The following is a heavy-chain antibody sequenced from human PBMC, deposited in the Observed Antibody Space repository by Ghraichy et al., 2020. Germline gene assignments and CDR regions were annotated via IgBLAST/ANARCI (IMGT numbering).Heavy chain of an antibody. D-gene: IGHD2-2*01. CDR2: INHSGST. CDR1: GGSFSGYY. V-gene: IGHV4-34*01. Sequence: ETLSLTCAVYGGSFSGYYWSWIRQPPGKGLEWIGEINHSGSTNYNPSLKSRVTISVDTSKNQFSLKLSSVTAADTAVYYCATIHCSSTSCPSNYYYYGMDVWGQGTTVTVSS. CDR3: ATIHCSSTSCPSNYYYYGMDV. J-gene: IGHJ6*02.